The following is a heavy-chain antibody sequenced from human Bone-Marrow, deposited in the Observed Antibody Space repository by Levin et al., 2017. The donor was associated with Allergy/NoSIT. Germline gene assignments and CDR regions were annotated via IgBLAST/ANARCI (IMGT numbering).Heavy chain of an antibody. Sequence: GESLKISCAASGFPFSNFAMHWVRQAPGKGLEWVAFISYDGSNKYYADSVKGRFTISRDNSKNTLYLQMNSLRAEDTAVYYCANIAAGGSWGQGTLVSVSS. CDR3: ANIAAGGS. D-gene: IGHD6-13*01. CDR2: ISYDGSNK. J-gene: IGHJ5*02. CDR1: GFPFSNFA. V-gene: IGHV3-30-3*01.